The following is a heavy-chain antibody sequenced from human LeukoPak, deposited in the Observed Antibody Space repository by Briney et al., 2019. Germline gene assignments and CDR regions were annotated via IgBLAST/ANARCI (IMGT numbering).Heavy chain of an antibody. D-gene: IGHD1/OR15-1a*01. V-gene: IGHV3-33*01. J-gene: IGHJ4*01. CDR3: AGGVGTRVGSPDY. CDR1: GFTFRDYA. CDR2: IWYDGSNK. Sequence: GGSLRLSCVGSGFTFRDYAMHWVRQAPDRGLEWVASIWYDGSNKYYADSVTGRFTISRDNSKNTVYLQMNSQRVEDTAIYYCAGGVGTRVGSPDYWGQGPQVTVPS.